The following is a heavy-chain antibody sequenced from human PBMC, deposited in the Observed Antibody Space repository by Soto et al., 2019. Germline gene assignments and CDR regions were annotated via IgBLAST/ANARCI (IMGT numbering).Heavy chain of an antibody. CDR2: IYYSGST. CDR1: GGSISSYY. CDR3: ARDYYGSGSYKDYYYGMDV. D-gene: IGHD3-10*01. V-gene: IGHV4-59*01. J-gene: IGHJ6*02. Sequence: LSLTCTVSGGSISSYYWSWIRQPPGKGLEWIGYIYYSGSTNYNPSLKSRVTISVDTSKNQFSLKLSSVTAADTAVYYCARDYYGSGSYKDYYYGMDVWGQGTTVTVSS.